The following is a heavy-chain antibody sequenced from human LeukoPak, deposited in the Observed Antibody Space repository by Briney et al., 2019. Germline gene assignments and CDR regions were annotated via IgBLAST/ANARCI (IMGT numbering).Heavy chain of an antibody. Sequence: SETLSLTCAVYGGSFSGYYWSWIRQPPGKGLEWIGEINHSGSTNYNPSLKSRVTISVDTSKNQFSLKLSSVTAADTAVYYCARSGVYYDFWSGYYQKYYFDYWGQGTLVTVSS. CDR1: GGSFSGYY. D-gene: IGHD3-3*01. CDR3: ARSGVYYDFWSGYYQKYYFDY. J-gene: IGHJ4*02. CDR2: INHSGST. V-gene: IGHV4-34*01.